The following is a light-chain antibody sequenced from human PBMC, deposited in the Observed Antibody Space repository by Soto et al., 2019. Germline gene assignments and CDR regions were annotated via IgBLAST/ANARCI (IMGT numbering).Light chain of an antibody. V-gene: IGKV1-5*01. J-gene: IGKJ1*01. CDR2: DAS. Sequence: DVQVTVSASRLSASVGDRVTLTCRASQSISSWLAWYQQKPGKAPKLLISDASRLESGVPSRFSGSGSGTDSTFTISRLQTDDLATYYGQQYHNYWTFGQGTKVDI. CDR1: QSISSW. CDR3: QQYHNYWT.